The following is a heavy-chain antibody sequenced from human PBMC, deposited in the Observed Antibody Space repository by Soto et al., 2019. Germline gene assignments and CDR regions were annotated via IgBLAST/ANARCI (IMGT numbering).Heavy chain of an antibody. Sequence: SETLSLTCTVSGGSISSYYWSWIRQPPGKGLEWIGYIYSSGSTNYNPSLKSRVTISVDTSKNQFSLKLSSVTAADTAVYYCARDCSGGSCYSNDAFDIWGQGTMVTVSS. J-gene: IGHJ3*02. CDR1: GGSISSYY. CDR3: ARDCSGGSCYSNDAFDI. V-gene: IGHV4-59*01. CDR2: IYSSGST. D-gene: IGHD2-15*01.